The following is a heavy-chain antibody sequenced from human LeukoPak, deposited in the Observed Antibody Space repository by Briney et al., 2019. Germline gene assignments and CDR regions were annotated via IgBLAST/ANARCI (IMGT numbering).Heavy chain of an antibody. CDR2: IWYDGSNK. J-gene: IGHJ1*01. CDR3: ARGGTLEYFQH. CDR1: GFTFSSYG. Sequence: PGGSLRLSCAASGFTFSSYGMHWVRQAPGKGLEWVAVIWYDGSNKYYADSVKGRFTISRDNSKNTLYLQMNSLRAEDTAVYYCARGGTLEYFQHWGQGTLVTVSS. V-gene: IGHV3-33*01.